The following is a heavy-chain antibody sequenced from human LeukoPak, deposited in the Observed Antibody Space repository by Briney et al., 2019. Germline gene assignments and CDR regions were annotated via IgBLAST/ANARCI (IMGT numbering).Heavy chain of an antibody. CDR3: ARDSDDYGDYRGWFDP. D-gene: IGHD4-17*01. J-gene: IGHJ5*02. CDR2: VGISSGNT. CDR1: GFTFSDYS. Sequence: GGSLRLSCAASGFTFSDYSMNWVRQAPGKGLEWISYVGISSGNTKYADSVKGRFTISRDNSKNTLYLQMNSLRAEDTAVYYCARDSDDYGDYRGWFDPWGQGTLVTVSS. V-gene: IGHV3-48*01.